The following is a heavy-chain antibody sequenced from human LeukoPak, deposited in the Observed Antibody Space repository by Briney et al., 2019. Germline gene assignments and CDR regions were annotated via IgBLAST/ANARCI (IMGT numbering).Heavy chain of an antibody. V-gene: IGHV1-69*05. CDR1: GGTFSSYA. CDR2: IIPIFGTA. D-gene: IGHD2-15*01. CDR3: ARAICSGGSCYRLYYFDY. J-gene: IGHJ4*02. Sequence: SVKVSCKASGGTFSSYAISWVRQAPGQGLEWMGGIIPIFGTANYAQKFQGRVTITTDESTSTAYMELSSLRSEDTAVYYCARAICSGGSCYRLYYFDYWGQGTLVTVSS.